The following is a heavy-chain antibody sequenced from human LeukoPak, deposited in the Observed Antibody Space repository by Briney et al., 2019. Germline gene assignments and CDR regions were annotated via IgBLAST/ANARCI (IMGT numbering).Heavy chain of an antibody. D-gene: IGHD3-3*01. Sequence: WMGWMNPNSGNTGYAQKFQGRVTMTRNTSISTAYMELSSLRSEDTAVYYCARGVEDNWFDPWGQGTLVTVSS. CDR3: ARGVEDNWFDP. J-gene: IGHJ5*02. V-gene: IGHV1-8*01. CDR2: MNPNSGNT.